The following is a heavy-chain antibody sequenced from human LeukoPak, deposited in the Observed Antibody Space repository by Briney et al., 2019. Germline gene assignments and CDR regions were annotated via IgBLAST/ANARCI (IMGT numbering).Heavy chain of an antibody. V-gene: IGHV1-18*01. CDR2: ISAYNGNT. J-gene: IGHJ4*02. D-gene: IGHD5-12*01. CDR3: ARDLIVATNRPPVLEY. CDR1: GYTFSTYG. Sequence: ASVKVSCKAFGYTFSTYGISWLRQAPGQGLEWMGWISAYNGNTNYAQKLQGRVTMTTDTSTSTAYMELRSLRSDDTAVYYCARDLIVATNRPPVLEYWGRGTLVTVSS.